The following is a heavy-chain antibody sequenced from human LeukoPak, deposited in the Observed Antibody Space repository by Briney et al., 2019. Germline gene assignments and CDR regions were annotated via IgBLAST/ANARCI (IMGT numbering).Heavy chain of an antibody. J-gene: IGHJ4*02. CDR3: ARLLERAGVPDY. Sequence: GGALQISCQASGGPFAKYWIGWVRQMPGKGLEGMGIIYPGDSDTRYSPSFQGQVTISADKSLGTAYLQWSSLKASDTAMYYCARLLERAGVPDYWGQGTLVTVSS. V-gene: IGHV5-51*01. D-gene: IGHD1-1*01. CDR1: GGPFAKYW. CDR2: IYPGDSDT.